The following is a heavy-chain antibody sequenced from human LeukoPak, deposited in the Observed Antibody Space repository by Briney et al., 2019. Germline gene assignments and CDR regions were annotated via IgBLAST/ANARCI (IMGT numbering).Heavy chain of an antibody. CDR2: INIVNNAI. V-gene: IGHV3-48*04. D-gene: IGHD5-24*01. Sequence: PGGSLRLSCAASGFTFSSYSMNWVRQAPGKGLEWVSHINIVNNAIYYSDSVKGRFTISRDNAKNSLYLRMNSLRAEDTAVYYCATDRDGYRKNWYRFHYWGQGTLVAIPS. CDR1: GFTFSSYS. CDR3: ATDRDGYRKNWYRFHY. J-gene: IGHJ4*02.